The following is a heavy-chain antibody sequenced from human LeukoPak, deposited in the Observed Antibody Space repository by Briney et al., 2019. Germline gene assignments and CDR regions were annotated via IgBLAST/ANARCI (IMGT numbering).Heavy chain of an antibody. Sequence: PSETLSLTCGASGGSISNTNWWSWVRQPPGQGLEWFGEISLTGLTHYNPSLESRVTVSLDKSKNQRSLKLTSVTAADTAVYYCSRENGAFSPFGYWGQGTLVTVLS. D-gene: IGHD2-8*01. CDR2: ISLTGLT. CDR1: GGSISNTNW. CDR3: SRENGAFSPFGY. J-gene: IGHJ4*02. V-gene: IGHV4-4*02.